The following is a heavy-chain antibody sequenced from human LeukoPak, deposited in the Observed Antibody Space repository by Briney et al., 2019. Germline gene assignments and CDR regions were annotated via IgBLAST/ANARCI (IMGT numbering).Heavy chain of an antibody. CDR2: ISGSGGST. V-gene: IGHV3-23*01. D-gene: IGHD6-19*01. CDR3: AKAPPYSSGWLQYYFDY. Sequence: GGSLRLSCAASGFTFSSYAMSWVRQAPGKGLEWVSAISGSGGSTYYADSVKGRFTISRDDSKNTLYLQMNSLRAEDTALYYCAKAPPYSSGWLQYYFDYWGQGTLVTVSS. J-gene: IGHJ4*02. CDR1: GFTFSSYA.